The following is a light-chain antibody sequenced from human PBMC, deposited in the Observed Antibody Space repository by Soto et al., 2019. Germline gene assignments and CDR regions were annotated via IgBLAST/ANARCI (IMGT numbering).Light chain of an antibody. J-gene: IGLJ2*01. CDR2: DNN. CDR1: SSNIGNNY. V-gene: IGLV1-51*01. CDR3: GTWDSSLSAGV. Sequence: QSALTQPPSVSAAPGQKVPISCSGSSSNIGNNYVSWYQQLPGTAPKLLIYDNNKRPSGIPDRFSGSKSGTSATLGITGLQTGDEADYYCGTWDSSLSAGVFGGGTQLTVL.